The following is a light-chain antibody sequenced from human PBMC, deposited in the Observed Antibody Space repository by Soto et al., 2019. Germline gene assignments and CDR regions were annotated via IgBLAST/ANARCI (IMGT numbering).Light chain of an antibody. Sequence: QSALTQPASVSGSPGQSITISCTGTSSDVGGYNYVSWYQQHPGKAPKLMIYDVSNRPSGVSNRFSGSKSGNTASLTISGLQAEDEADYYCRSYTSNSTYVVFGGGTKLTAL. CDR2: DVS. V-gene: IGLV2-14*01. J-gene: IGLJ2*01. CDR3: RSYTSNSTYVV. CDR1: SSDVGGYNY.